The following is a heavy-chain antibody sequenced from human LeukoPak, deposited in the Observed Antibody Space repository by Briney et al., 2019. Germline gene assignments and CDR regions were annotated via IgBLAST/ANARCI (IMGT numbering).Heavy chain of an antibody. D-gene: IGHD2-2*01. CDR2: INHSGST. J-gene: IGHJ4*02. CDR3: ARDRGVVVPAAACDY. V-gene: IGHV4-34*01. Sequence: SETLSLTCAVYGGSFSGFYWSWIRQPPGKGLEWIGEINHSGSTSYNPSLKSRVTISVDTSKNQFSLKLSSVTAADTAVYYCARDRGVVVPAAACDYWGQGTLVTVSS. CDR1: GGSFSGFY.